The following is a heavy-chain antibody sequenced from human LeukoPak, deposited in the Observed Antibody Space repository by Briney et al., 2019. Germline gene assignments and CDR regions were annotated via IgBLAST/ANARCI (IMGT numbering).Heavy chain of an antibody. CDR2: ISSSSSYI. D-gene: IGHD3-22*01. CDR3: ARGTRRRYYYDSSGYSDY. V-gene: IGHV3-21*01. Sequence: GGSLRLSCAASGFIFSSYSMNWVRQAPGKGLEWVSSISSSSSYIYYADSVKGRFTISRDNAKNSLYLQMNSLRAEDTAVYYCARGTRRRYYYDSSGYSDYWGQGTLVTVSS. J-gene: IGHJ4*02. CDR1: GFIFSSYS.